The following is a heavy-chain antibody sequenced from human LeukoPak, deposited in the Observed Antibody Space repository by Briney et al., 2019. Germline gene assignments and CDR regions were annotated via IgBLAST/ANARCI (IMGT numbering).Heavy chain of an antibody. CDR2: IWYDGSNK. Sequence: PGRSLRLSCAASGFTFSSYGIHWVRQAPGKGLEWVAVIWYDGSNKYYADSVKGRFTISRDNSKNTLYLQMNSLRAEDTAVYYCARGKGYFDWLLNYWGQGTLVTVSS. V-gene: IGHV3-33*01. CDR1: GFTFSSYG. CDR3: ARGKGYFDWLLNY. J-gene: IGHJ4*02. D-gene: IGHD3-9*01.